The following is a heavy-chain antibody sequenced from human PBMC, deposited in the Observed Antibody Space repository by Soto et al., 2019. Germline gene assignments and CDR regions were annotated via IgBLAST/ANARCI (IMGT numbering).Heavy chain of an antibody. V-gene: IGHV4-59*08. Sequence: SETLSLTYTVSGGYISSHYWSWIRQPPGQGLEWIGYIYYSGSTNYNPSLKSRVTISVDTSKSQFSLRLSSVTAADTAVYFCGGLDGSDPFFAYWVQGALVPGSP. D-gene: IGHD3-10*01. J-gene: IGHJ4*02. CDR3: GGLDGSDPFFAY. CDR2: IYYSGST. CDR1: GGYISSHY.